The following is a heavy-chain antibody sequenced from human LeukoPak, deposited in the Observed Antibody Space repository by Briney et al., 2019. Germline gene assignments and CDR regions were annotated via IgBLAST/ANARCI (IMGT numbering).Heavy chain of an antibody. CDR3: ARGRTGGMDV. CDR2: IYYSGST. J-gene: IGHJ6*02. D-gene: IGHD1-14*01. CDR1: GGSISSYY. V-gene: IGHV4-59*01. Sequence: SETLSLTCTVSGGSISSYYWSWIRQPPGRGLEWIGYIYYSGSTNYNPSLKSRVTISVDTSKNQFSLKLSSVTAADTAVYYCARGRTGGMDVWGQGTTVTVSS.